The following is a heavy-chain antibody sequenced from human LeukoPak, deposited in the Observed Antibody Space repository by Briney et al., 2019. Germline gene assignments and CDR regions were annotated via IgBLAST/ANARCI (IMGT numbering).Heavy chain of an antibody. CDR2: ISYDGSNK. Sequence: GGSLRLSCAASGFTFSSYAMHWVRQAPGKGLEWVAVISYDGSNKNYADSVKGRFTISRDSAKNTLYLQMNSLRVEDTAVYYCARDSRAVGDAFDIWGQGTMVTVSS. V-gene: IGHV3-30*04. D-gene: IGHD3-16*01. J-gene: IGHJ3*02. CDR1: GFTFSSYA. CDR3: ARDSRAVGDAFDI.